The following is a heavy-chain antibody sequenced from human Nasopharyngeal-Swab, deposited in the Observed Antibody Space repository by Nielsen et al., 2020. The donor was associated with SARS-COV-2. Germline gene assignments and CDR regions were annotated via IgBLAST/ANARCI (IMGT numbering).Heavy chain of an antibody. D-gene: IGHD3-22*01. Sequence: GESLKISCTASGFTFGDYVMTWFRQAPGKGLEWVGFIRSKAYGGTTKYAASVNGRFSISRDDSKSIAYLQMNSLKTEDTAVYYCSRAREIYYYDSSGYYFDSWGHGTLVTVSS. CDR2: IRSKAYGGTT. CDR1: GFTFGDYV. J-gene: IGHJ4*01. V-gene: IGHV3-49*03. CDR3: SRAREIYYYDSSGYYFDS.